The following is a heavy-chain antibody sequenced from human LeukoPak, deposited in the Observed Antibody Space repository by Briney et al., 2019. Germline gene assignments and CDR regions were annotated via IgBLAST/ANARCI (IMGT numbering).Heavy chain of an antibody. Sequence: PGGSLRLSCAASGFTFSSYGMHWVRQAPGKGLEGVAVISYDGSNKYYADSVKGRFTISRDNSKNTLYLQMNSLRAEDTAVYYCAKDVRGYSGYGVLDYWGQGTLVTVSS. CDR3: AKDVRGYSGYGVLDY. V-gene: IGHV3-30*18. J-gene: IGHJ4*02. CDR1: GFTFSSYG. CDR2: ISYDGSNK. D-gene: IGHD5-12*01.